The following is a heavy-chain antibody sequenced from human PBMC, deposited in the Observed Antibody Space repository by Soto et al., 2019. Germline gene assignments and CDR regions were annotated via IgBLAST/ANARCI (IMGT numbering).Heavy chain of an antibody. CDR2: VNPNSGDT. J-gene: IGHJ3*02. CDR3: AIDCAYWGGDCYMAPDAFDI. V-gene: IGHV1-8*01. CDR1: GYTFASYD. D-gene: IGHD2-21*01. Sequence: ASVKVSCKASGYTFASYDINCVRQATGQGLEWMGWVNPNSGDTCYAQKFQGRVIITRNPYISTAYMELRSLRSEDTAVYYCAIDCAYWGGDCYMAPDAFDIWGQGTMVTVSS.